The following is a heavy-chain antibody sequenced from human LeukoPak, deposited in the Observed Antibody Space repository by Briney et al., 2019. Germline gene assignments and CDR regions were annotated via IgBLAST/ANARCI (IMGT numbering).Heavy chain of an antibody. D-gene: IGHD2-2*01. J-gene: IGHJ4*02. Sequence: SETLSLTCAVYGGSFSGYYWSWIRPPPGKGLEWIGEINHSGSTNYNPSLKSRVTISVDTSKNQFSLKLSSVTAVDTAVYYCARGYQYFDYWGQGTLVTVSS. CDR1: GGSFSGYY. CDR3: ARGYQYFDY. CDR2: INHSGST. V-gene: IGHV4-34*01.